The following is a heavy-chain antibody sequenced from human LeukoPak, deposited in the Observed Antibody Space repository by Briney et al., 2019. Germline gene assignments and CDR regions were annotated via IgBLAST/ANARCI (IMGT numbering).Heavy chain of an antibody. CDR3: ARGFGEFPRNAFDI. CDR1: GGSISSSSYY. CDR2: IYYSGST. D-gene: IGHD3-10*01. J-gene: IGHJ3*02. V-gene: IGHV4-39*01. Sequence: SETLSLTCTVSGGSISSSSYYWGWIRQPPGKGLEWIGSIYYSGSTYYNPSLKSRVTISVDTSKNQFSLKLSSVTAADTAVYYCARGFGEFPRNAFDIWGQGTMVTVSS.